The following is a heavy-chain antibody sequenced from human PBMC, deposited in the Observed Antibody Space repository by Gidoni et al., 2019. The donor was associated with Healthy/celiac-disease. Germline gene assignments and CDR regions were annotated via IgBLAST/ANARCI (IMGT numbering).Heavy chain of an antibody. D-gene: IGHD3-10*01. Sequence: QLLLQESGPGLVKPSETLSLTCTVSGGCISSSSAYWGWIRQPPGKGLEWIGSIYYSGSTYYNPSLKRRVTISVDTSKNQFSLKLSSVTAADTAVYYCARHVSGSQYRRGYYFDYWGQGTLVTVSS. CDR1: GGCISSSSAY. V-gene: IGHV4-39*01. J-gene: IGHJ4*02. CDR3: ARHVSGSQYRRGYYFDY. CDR2: IYYSGST.